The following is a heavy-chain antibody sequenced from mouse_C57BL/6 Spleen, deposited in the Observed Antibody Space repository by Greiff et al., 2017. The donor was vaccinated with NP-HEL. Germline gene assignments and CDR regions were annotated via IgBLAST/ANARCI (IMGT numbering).Heavy chain of an antibody. V-gene: IGHV1-26*01. Sequence: EVQLQQSGPELVKPGASVKISCKASGYTFTDYYMNWVKQSHGKSLEWIGDINPNNGGTSYNQKFKGKATLTVDKSSSTAYMELRSLTSEDSAVYYCARRAVAYYYAMDYWGQGTSVTVSS. CDR2: INPNNGGT. CDR3: ARRAVAYYYAMDY. J-gene: IGHJ4*01. D-gene: IGHD1-1*02. CDR1: GYTFTDYY.